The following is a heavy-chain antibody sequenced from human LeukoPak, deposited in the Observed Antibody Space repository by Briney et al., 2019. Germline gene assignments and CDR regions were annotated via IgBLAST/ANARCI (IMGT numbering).Heavy chain of an antibody. V-gene: IGHV4-59*01. CDR2: IYYSGST. CDR3: AWITRYDIGVYYFYGMDL. D-gene: IGHD3-16*01. CDR1: LVSISLYY. Sequence: SETLSLTCTVSLVSISLYYSGCSRQPPGKGLEWIGYIYYSGSTNYNPSLKSRVTISVDTSKNQFSLKLSSVTAADRALYYCAWITRYDIGVYYFYGMDLWLRGTTVTVSS. J-gene: IGHJ6*02.